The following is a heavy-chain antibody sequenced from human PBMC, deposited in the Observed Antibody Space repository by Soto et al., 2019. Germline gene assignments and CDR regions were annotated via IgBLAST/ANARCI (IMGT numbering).Heavy chain of an antibody. D-gene: IGHD1-1*01. J-gene: IGHJ4*02. CDR2: IYYSGST. CDR1: GGSISSYY. Sequence: QVQLQESGPGLVKPSETLSLTCTVSGGSISSYYWSWIRQPPGKGLEWIGYIYYSGSTNYNPSLKSRVTISVDTSKNQFSLKLSSVTAADTAVYYCARLGWNDLSYWGQGTLVTVSS. CDR3: ARLGWNDLSY. V-gene: IGHV4-59*01.